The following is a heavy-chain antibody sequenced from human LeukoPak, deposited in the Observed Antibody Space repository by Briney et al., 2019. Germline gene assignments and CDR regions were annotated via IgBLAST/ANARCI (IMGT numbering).Heavy chain of an antibody. V-gene: IGHV3-33*08. CDR1: GFTFSSYA. Sequence: GGSLRLSCSASGFTFSSYAMSWVRQAPGKGLEWVAVIWYDGSNKYYADSVKGRFTISRDNSKNTLYLQMNSLRAEDTAVYYCARDLFQLPDYWGQGTLVTVSS. J-gene: IGHJ4*02. CDR2: IWYDGSNK. CDR3: ARDLFQLPDY.